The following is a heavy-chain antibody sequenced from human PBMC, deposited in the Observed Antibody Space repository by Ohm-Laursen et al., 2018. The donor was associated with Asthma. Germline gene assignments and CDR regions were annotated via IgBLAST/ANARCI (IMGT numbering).Heavy chain of an antibody. CDR3: ARRTGAFDI. Sequence: SLRLSCAASGFTFSSYGMHWVRQAPGKGLEWVAVISYDGSNKYFAASVQGRFTISRDNSKNTLYLQMNSLRAEDTAVYYCARRTGAFDIWGQGTMVTVSS. CDR2: ISYDGSNK. D-gene: IGHD1-1*01. V-gene: IGHV3-30*03. CDR1: GFTFSSYG. J-gene: IGHJ3*02.